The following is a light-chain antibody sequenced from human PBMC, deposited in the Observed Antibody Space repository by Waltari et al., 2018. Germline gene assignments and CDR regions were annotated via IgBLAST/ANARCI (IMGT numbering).Light chain of an antibody. CDR2: GAS. CDR3: QKYGTLPAT. J-gene: IGKJ1*01. CDR1: QSVSRW. V-gene: IGKV3-20*01. Sequence: EIALTQSPGTLSLSPGDRATLSCRASQSVSRWLAWYQQKPGQPPRLLIYGASSRATGIPDRFSGSGSGTDFSLTISRLEPEDSAVYYCQKYGTLPATFGQGTKVEVK.